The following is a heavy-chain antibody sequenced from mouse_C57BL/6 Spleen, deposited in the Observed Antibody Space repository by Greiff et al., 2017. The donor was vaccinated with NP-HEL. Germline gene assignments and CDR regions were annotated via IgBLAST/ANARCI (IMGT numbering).Heavy chain of an antibody. Sequence: DVQLQESGGGLVKPGGSLKLSCAASGFTFSDYGMHWVRQAPEKGLEWVAYISSGSSTIYYADTVKGRFTISRDNAKNTLFLQMTSLRSEDTAMYYCARGGTTVGWYFDVWGTGTTVTVSS. CDR2: ISSGSSTI. CDR3: ARGGTTVGWYFDV. CDR1: GFTFSDYG. D-gene: IGHD1-1*01. J-gene: IGHJ1*03. V-gene: IGHV5-17*01.